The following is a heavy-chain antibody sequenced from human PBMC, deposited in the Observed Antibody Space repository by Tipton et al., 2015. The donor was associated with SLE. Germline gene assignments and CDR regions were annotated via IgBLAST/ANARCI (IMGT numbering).Heavy chain of an antibody. V-gene: IGHV4-4*07. D-gene: IGHD1-26*01. J-gene: IGHJ3*01. CDR2: FFTSGYT. CDR1: GDSISSFY. CDR3: ARWDSGRSVGAFDF. Sequence: TLSLTCTVSGDSISSFYWSWIRQPAGKGREWIGRFFTSGYTYYNPSLNSRVTISVDTSKNQFSLKLSSVTAADTAVYYCARWDSGRSVGAFDFWGQGTMVTVSS.